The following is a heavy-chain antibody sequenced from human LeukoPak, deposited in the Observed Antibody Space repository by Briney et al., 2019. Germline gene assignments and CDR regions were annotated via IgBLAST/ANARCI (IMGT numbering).Heavy chain of an antibody. CDR3: ARAMVRGVRPPYYHYYYMDV. Sequence: SVKVSCKASGGTFSSYAISWVRQAPGQGLEWMGGIIPIFGTANYAQKFQGRVTITADESTSTAYMELSSLRSEDTAVYYCARAMVRGVRPPYYHYYYMDVWGKGTTVTVSS. CDR2: IIPIFGTA. CDR1: GGTFSSYA. J-gene: IGHJ6*03. V-gene: IGHV1-69*13. D-gene: IGHD3-10*01.